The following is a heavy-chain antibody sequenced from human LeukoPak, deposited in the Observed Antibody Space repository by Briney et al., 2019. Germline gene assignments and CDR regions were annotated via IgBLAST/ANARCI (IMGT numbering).Heavy chain of an antibody. CDR2: IIPIFGTA. Sequence: SVKVSCKASGGTFSSYAISWVRQAPGQGLEWMGGIIPIFGTANYAQRFQGRVTITADESTTTAYMELSSLRSEDTAVYYCARGSGSYYACDIWGQGTMVTVSS. D-gene: IGHD1-26*01. J-gene: IGHJ3*02. CDR1: GGTFSSYA. V-gene: IGHV1-69*13. CDR3: ARGSGSYYACDI.